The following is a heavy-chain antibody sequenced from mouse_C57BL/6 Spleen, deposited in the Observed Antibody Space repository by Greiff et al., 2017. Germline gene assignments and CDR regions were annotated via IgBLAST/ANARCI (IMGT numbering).Heavy chain of an antibody. CDR1: GYTFTSYW. CDR2: IDTSDSYT. Sequence: QVQLQQPGAELVKPGASVKLSCKASGYTFTSYWMQWVKQRPGQGLEWIGEIDTSDSYTNYNKKFKGKATLTVDTSSSTAYMQLSSLTSEDSAVYYCARRGSCHPTRYFDVWGTGTTVTVSS. CDR3: ARRGSCHPTRYFDV. V-gene: IGHV1-50*01. J-gene: IGHJ1*03. D-gene: IGHD6-1*01.